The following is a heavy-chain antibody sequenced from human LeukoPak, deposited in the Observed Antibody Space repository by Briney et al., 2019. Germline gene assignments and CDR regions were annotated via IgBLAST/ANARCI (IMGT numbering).Heavy chain of an antibody. CDR3: ARDGGGLLFDP. D-gene: IGHD2-21*02. V-gene: IGHV4-30-4*08. CDR1: GGSISSGDYY. CDR2: IYYSGST. J-gene: IGHJ5*02. Sequence: TTSQTLSLTCTVSGGSISSGDYYWNWIRQPPGKGLEWIWYIYYSGSTYYNPSLRSRVTISVDTSNNHFSLKLSSVTAADTAVYYCARDGGGLLFDPWGQGTLVTVSS.